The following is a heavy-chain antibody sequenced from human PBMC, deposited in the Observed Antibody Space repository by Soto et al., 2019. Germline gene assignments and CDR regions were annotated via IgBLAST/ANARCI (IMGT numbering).Heavy chain of an antibody. CDR1: GYSFTSYW. CDR3: ARRAPLTMVRGIGYYYGMDV. J-gene: IGHJ6*02. CDR2: IVPSDSYT. D-gene: IGHD3-10*01. V-gene: IGHV5-10-1*01. Sequence: GESLKISCKGSGYSFTSYWISWVRQMPGKGLEWMGRIVPSDSYTNYSPSFQGHVTISADKSISTAYLQWSSLKASDTAMYYCARRAPLTMVRGIGYYYGMDVWGQGTTVTVSS.